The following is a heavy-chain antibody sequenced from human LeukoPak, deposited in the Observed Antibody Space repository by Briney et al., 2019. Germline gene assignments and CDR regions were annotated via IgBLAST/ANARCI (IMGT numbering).Heavy chain of an antibody. V-gene: IGHV3-33*01. CDR1: GFTFSSYG. D-gene: IGHD6-13*01. CDR3: ARDLGIAAAGLYYYYCMDV. J-gene: IGHJ6*02. CDR2: IWYDGSNK. Sequence: GGSLRLSCAASGFTFSSYGMHSVRQAPGKGLGWVGVIWYDGSNKYYADSVKGRVTISRDNSQSTLYMQMNSPRDEDTAVYYCARDLGIAAAGLYYYYCMDVWGQGTTVTVSS.